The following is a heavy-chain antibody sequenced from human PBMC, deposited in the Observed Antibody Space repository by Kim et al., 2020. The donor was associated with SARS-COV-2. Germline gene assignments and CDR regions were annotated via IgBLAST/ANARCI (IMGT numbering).Heavy chain of an antibody. V-gene: IGHV1-69*13. D-gene: IGHD3-10*01. J-gene: IGHJ6*02. CDR2: IIPIFGTA. CDR3: ASWDGSGSYPSLYYYGMDV. Sequence: SVKVSCKASGGTFSSYAISWVRQAPGQGLEWMGGIIPIFGTANYAQKFQGRVTITADESTSTAYMELSSLRSEDTAVYYCASWDGSGSYPSLYYYGMDVWGQGTTVTVSS. CDR1: GGTFSSYA.